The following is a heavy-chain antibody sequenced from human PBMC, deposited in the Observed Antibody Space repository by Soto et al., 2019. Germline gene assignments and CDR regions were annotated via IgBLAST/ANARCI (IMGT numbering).Heavy chain of an antibody. CDR2: INHSGST. J-gene: IGHJ4*02. V-gene: IGHV4-34*01. CDR3: ARPAIAAVVSAFDY. CDR1: GGSFSGYY. D-gene: IGHD6-13*01. Sequence: QVQLQQWGAGLLKPSETLSLTCAVYGGSFSGYYWSWIRQPTGKGLEWIGEINHSGSTNYNQSLKSRVTISVYTSKNQLSLKLSSVTAADTAVYYCARPAIAAVVSAFDYWGQGTLVTVSS.